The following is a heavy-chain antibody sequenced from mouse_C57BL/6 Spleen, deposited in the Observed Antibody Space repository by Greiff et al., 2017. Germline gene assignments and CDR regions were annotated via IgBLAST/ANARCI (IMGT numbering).Heavy chain of an antibody. V-gene: IGHV1-76*01. Sequence: VQLQQSGAELVRPGASVKLSCKASGYTFTDYYINWVKQRPGQGLEWIARIYPGSGNTYYNEKFKGKAKLTAEKSSSTAYMQLSSLTSEDSAVYFCARSDGSYGYDGYFDYWGQGTTLTVSS. D-gene: IGHD2-2*01. J-gene: IGHJ2*01. CDR1: GYTFTDYY. CDR3: ARSDGSYGYDGYFDY. CDR2: IYPGSGNT.